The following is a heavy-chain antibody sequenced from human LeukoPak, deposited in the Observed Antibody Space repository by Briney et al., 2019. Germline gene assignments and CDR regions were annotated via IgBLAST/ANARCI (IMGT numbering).Heavy chain of an antibody. D-gene: IGHD3-22*01. CDR3: ARAESKQWLGGYYFYFDY. CDR2: ISSSGSTI. CDR1: GFTFSSYE. V-gene: IGHV3-48*03. Sequence: GGSLRLSCAASGFTFSSYEMNWVRQAPGKGLEWVSYISSSGSTIYYADSVKGRFTISRDNAKNSLYLQMNSLRAEDTAVYYCARAESKQWLGGYYFYFDYWGQGTLV. J-gene: IGHJ4*02.